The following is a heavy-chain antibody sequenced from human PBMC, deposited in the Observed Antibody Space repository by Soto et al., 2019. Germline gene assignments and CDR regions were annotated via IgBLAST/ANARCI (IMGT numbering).Heavy chain of an antibody. J-gene: IGHJ5*02. CDR1: GYTFTSYG. D-gene: IGHD1-1*01. CDR3: ARDEGYKWNDGGWFDP. V-gene: IGHV1-18*01. CDR2: ISGYNGNT. Sequence: QVQLVQSGAEVKKPGASVKVSCKSSGYTFTSYGISWVRQAPGQGLEWMGWISGYNGNTNYAQKLQGRVTMTTDTSTTTAYMELRSLRSDGTAVYYWARDEGYKWNDGGWFDPWGQGTLVTVSS.